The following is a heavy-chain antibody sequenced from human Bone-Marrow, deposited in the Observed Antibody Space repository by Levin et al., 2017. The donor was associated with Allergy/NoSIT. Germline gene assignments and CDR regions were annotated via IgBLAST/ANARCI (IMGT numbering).Heavy chain of an antibody. CDR1: GFTFSSYA. V-gene: IGHV3-30*04. CDR2: ISYDGSNK. J-gene: IGHJ4*02. Sequence: PGGSLRLSCAASGFTFSSYAMHWVRQAPGKGLEWVAVISYDGSNKYYADSVKGRFTISRDNSKNTLYLQMNSLRAEDTAVYYCARSHDYSNYWADYWGQGTLVTVSS. D-gene: IGHD4-11*01. CDR3: ARSHDYSNYWADY.